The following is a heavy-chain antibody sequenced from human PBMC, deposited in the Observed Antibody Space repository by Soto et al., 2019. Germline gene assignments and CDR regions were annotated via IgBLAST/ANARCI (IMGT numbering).Heavy chain of an antibody. V-gene: IGHV4-59*01. CDR3: ARDRGGRPLTGSYYGGFDY. Sequence: SETLSLTCTVSGGSIRSYYWSWIRQPPEKGLEWIGHIYHSGSTNYNPSLKSRVTISVDTTKNQFSLKLSSVTAADTALYYCARDRGGRPLTGSYYGGFDYWGLGTLVTVSS. CDR2: IYHSGST. CDR1: GGSIRSYY. D-gene: IGHD1-26*01. J-gene: IGHJ4*02.